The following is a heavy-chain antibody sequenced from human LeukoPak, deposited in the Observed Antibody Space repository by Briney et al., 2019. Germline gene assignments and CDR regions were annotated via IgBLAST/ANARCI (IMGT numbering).Heavy chain of an antibody. J-gene: IGHJ5*02. D-gene: IGHD3-10*01. V-gene: IGHV3-23*01. CDR3: AKYGTGVLWSGELTWFDP. Sequence: QAGGSLRLSCAASGFTFSSYAMSWVRQAPGKGLEWVSAISGSGGSTYYADSVKGRFTISRDNAKNTLYLQMNSLGAEDTAIYYRAKYGTGVLWSGELTWFDPWGQGT. CDR2: ISGSGGST. CDR1: GFTFSSYA.